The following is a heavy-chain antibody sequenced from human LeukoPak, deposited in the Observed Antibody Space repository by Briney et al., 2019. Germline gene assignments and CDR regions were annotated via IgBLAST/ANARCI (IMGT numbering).Heavy chain of an antibody. D-gene: IGHD1-26*01. Sequence: SETLSLTCTVSGGSISSYYWSWIRQPPGKGLEWIGYIDYSGSTNYNPSLKSRVTISVDTSKNQFSLKLSSVTAADTAVYYCARQGSYGFDYWGRGTLVTVSS. CDR2: IDYSGST. J-gene: IGHJ4*02. CDR3: ARQGSYGFDY. CDR1: GGSISSYY. V-gene: IGHV4-59*08.